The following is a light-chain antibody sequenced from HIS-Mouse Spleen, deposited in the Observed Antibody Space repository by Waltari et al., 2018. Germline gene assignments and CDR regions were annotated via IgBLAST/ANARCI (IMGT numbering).Light chain of an antibody. Sequence: SYELTQPPSVLVSPGQTARITCSGDALPKKYAYWYQQKSGQAPVLVIYEDSKRPSGIPGGFSGSSSGTMATLTISGAQVEDEADYYCYSTDSSGNHRVFGGGTKLTVL. CDR2: EDS. J-gene: IGLJ2*01. CDR3: YSTDSSGNHRV. CDR1: ALPKKY. V-gene: IGLV3-10*01.